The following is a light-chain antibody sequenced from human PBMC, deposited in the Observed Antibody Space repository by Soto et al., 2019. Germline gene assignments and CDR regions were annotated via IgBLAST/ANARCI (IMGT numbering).Light chain of an antibody. CDR2: DAS. Sequence: EIVLTQSPGTLSLSPGERATLSCRASQSVSSSSLAWYQQKRGQAPRLLIHDASSRATGIPDRFSGSGSGTDFTLTISRLEPEDFAVYYCQQYNGWPRTFGQGTKVE. CDR1: QSVSSSS. J-gene: IGKJ1*01. V-gene: IGKV3-20*01. CDR3: QQYNGWPRT.